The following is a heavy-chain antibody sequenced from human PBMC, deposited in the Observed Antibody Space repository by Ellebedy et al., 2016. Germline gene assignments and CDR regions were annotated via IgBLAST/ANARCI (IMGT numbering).Heavy chain of an antibody. CDR2: INSDGSST. J-gene: IGHJ6*02. CDR3: ARGNKAMVFGYYYYAMDV. V-gene: IGHV3-74*01. CDR1: GFTFSSYW. D-gene: IGHD5-18*01. Sequence: GGSLRLSXAASGFTFSSYWMHWVRQAPGKGLVWVSRINSDGSSTSYADSVKGRFTISRDNAKNTLYLQMNSLRAEDTDVYYCARGNKAMVFGYYYYAMDVWGQGTTVTVSS.